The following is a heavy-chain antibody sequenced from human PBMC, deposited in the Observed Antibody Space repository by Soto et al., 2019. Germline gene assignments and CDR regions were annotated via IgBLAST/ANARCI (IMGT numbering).Heavy chain of an antibody. Sequence: QVQLVQSGAEVKQPGSSVKVSCKASGGTFGSYAISWVRQAPGQGLEWMGGIIPMYGSTDYAQKFQGRVTITADKSTSTAYMEVSSLRSEDTAVYYCARGLSYYYRSNFDYWGQGTLVTVSS. CDR1: GGTFGSYA. CDR3: ARGLSYYYRSNFDY. CDR2: IIPMYGST. J-gene: IGHJ4*02. V-gene: IGHV1-69*06. D-gene: IGHD3-22*01.